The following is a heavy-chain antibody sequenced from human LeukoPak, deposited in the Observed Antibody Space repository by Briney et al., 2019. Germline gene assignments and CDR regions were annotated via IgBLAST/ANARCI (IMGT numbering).Heavy chain of an antibody. D-gene: IGHD3-3*01. J-gene: IGHJ6*02. V-gene: IGHV1-24*01. CDR2: FDPEDGET. CDR1: GYTLTELS. CDR3: ATPGPFFWSGYYHYYGMDV. Sequence: ASVKVSCKVSGYTLTELSMHWVRQAPGKGLEWMGGFDPEDGETIYAQKFQGGVTMTEDTSTDTAYMELSSLRSEDTAVYYCATPGPFFWSGYYHYYGMDVWGQGTTVTVSS.